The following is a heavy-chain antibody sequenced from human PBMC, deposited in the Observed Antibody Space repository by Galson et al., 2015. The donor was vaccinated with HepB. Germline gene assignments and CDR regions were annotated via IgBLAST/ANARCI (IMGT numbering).Heavy chain of an antibody. D-gene: IGHD4-23*01. J-gene: IGHJ5*02. V-gene: IGHV1-8*01. CDR1: GYTFTSYD. CDR3: ARDYGGNSGWFDP. Sequence: SVKVSCKASGYTFTSYDINWVRQATGQGPEWLGWMNPSSGNTGYAQKFQGRVSLTRDTSISTAYMELSSLRSEDTATYYCARDYGGNSGWFDPWGQGTLVTVSS. CDR2: MNPSSGNT.